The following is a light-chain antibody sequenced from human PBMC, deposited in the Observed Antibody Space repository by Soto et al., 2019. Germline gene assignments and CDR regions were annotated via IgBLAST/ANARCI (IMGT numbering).Light chain of an antibody. J-gene: IGKJ4*01. CDR2: DAS. CDR3: QQYDNLLPLT. V-gene: IGKV1-33*01. Sequence: DIQMTQSPSSLSASVGDRVTITCPASQDISNYLNWYQQKPGKAPKLLIYDASNLETGVPSRFSGSGSGTDFTFTISSLQPEDIATYYCQQYDNLLPLTFGGGTKVDIK. CDR1: QDISNY.